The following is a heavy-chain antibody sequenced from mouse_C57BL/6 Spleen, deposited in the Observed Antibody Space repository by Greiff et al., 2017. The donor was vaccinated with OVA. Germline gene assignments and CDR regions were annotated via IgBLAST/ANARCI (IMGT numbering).Heavy chain of an antibody. J-gene: IGHJ4*01. Sequence: EVQLVESEGGLVQPGSSMKLSCTASGFTFSDYYMAWVRQVPEKGLEWVANINYDGSSTYYLDSLKSRFIISRDNAKNILYLQMSSLKSEDTATYYCARDPSSGDYAMDYWGQGTSVTVSS. CDR3: ARDPSSGDYAMDY. CDR2: INYDGSST. D-gene: IGHD3-2*02. V-gene: IGHV5-16*01. CDR1: GFTFSDYY.